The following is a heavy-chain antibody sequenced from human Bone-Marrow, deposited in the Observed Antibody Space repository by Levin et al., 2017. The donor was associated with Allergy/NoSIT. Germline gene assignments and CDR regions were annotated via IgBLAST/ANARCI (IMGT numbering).Heavy chain of an antibody. Sequence: LSLTCEASGFIFSSYAMHWVRQAPGKGLEWVAAISDDITNTHYPDSVEGRFTISRDNSKNTLYLQMNSVRSEDTAIYFCARDSGSFDFWGQGTVVTVSS. J-gene: IGHJ3*01. CDR1: GFIFSSYA. V-gene: IGHV3-30*04. CDR2: ISDDITNT. CDR3: ARDSGSFDF.